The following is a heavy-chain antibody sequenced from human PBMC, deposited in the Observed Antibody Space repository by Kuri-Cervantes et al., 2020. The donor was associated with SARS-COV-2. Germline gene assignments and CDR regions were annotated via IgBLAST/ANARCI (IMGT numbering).Heavy chain of an antibody. CDR3: SGDEWCRGWKLYYYGMDD. D-gene: IGHD6-19*01. CDR1: GGSFTRSNW. Sequence: SETLSLTCAVSGGSFTRSNWWCWVRQPPGKGLEGMGEIYHDGRTTYDPSLNSRVTISVDTSKNQFSLKLSSVTAAAAAVYYSSGDEWCRGWKLYYYGMDDWGQGTTVTVSS. CDR2: IYHDGRT. J-gene: IGHJ6*02. V-gene: IGHV4-4*02.